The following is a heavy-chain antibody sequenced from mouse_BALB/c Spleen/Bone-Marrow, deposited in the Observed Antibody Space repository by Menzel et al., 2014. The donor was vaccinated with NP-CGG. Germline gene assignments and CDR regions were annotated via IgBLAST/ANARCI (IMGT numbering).Heavy chain of an antibody. J-gene: IGHJ4*01. V-gene: IGHV1-80*01. CDR2: IYPGDGDT. CDR1: GYAFSSYW. D-gene: IGHD2-14*01. Sequence: QVQLQQSGAELVRPGSSVEISCKASGYAFSSYWMNWVKQRPGQGLQWIGQIYPGDGDTNYNGNFKGKATLTADKSSSTAYMQLNSLTSEDSAVYFCTRYYRDNYFALDYWGQGTSVTVSS. CDR3: TRYYRDNYFALDY.